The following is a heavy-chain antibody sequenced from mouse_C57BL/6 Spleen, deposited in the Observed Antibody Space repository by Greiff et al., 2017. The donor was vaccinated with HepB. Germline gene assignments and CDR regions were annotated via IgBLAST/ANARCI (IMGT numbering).Heavy chain of an antibody. J-gene: IGHJ2*01. CDR1: GYAFTNYL. Sequence: VQLQQSGAELVRPGTSVKVSCKASGYAFTNYLIEWVKQRPGQGLEWIGVINPGSGGTNYNEKFKGKATLTADKSSSTAYMQLSSLTSEDSAVYFCARDNDYAFFDYWGQGTTLTVSS. CDR3: ARDNDYAFFDY. D-gene: IGHD2-4*01. CDR2: INPGSGGT. V-gene: IGHV1-54*01.